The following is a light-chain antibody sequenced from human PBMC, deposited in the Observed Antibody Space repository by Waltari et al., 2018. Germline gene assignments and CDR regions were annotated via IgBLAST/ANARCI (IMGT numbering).Light chain of an antibody. J-gene: IGLJ1*01. CDR3: SSYTSIIPPFL. CDR1: RSDLGGYRF. V-gene: IGLV2-14*01. Sequence: QSALTQPASVSGSPGQSITISCTRSRSDLGGYRFVSWYQQHPGKAPKLMIYDVSHRPSGVSNRFSGSKSGNTASLTISGLQPEDEADYYCSSYTSIIPPFLFGTGTKVTVL. CDR2: DVS.